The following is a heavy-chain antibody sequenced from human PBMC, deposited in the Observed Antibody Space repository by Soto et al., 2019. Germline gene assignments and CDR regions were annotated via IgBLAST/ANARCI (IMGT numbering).Heavy chain of an antibody. V-gene: IGHV3-30*18. D-gene: IGHD6-19*01. CDR2: MSYDGSDK. J-gene: IGHJ3*02. Sequence: PGGSLRLSCAASGFTFSSYGMHWVRQAPGKGLEWVAVMSYDGSDKYYADSVRGRFTISRANSENTLYLQMNSLRPEDTAVYYCAKTLRPWLVHDAFDIWGQGTMVTVSS. CDR1: GFTFSSYG. CDR3: AKTLRPWLVHDAFDI.